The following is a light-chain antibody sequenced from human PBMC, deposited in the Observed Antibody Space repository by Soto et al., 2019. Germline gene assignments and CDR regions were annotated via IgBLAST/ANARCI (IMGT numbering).Light chain of an antibody. CDR3: SSYTTTSTYV. Sequence: QSVLTQPASVSGSPGQSVTISCTGTSSDVGGYDYVSWYQQHPGKAPKFMIYEVTNRPSGVSHRFSGSKSGNTASLTISGLQAEDEADYYCSSYTTTSTYVFGTGTRPPS. CDR2: EVT. CDR1: SSDVGGYDY. V-gene: IGLV2-14*01. J-gene: IGLJ1*01.